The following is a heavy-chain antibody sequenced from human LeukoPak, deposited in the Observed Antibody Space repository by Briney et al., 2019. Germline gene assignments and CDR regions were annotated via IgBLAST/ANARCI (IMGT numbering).Heavy chain of an antibody. D-gene: IGHD3-3*01. V-gene: IGHV1-18*01. CDR2: ISAYNGNT. J-gene: IGHJ4*02. CDR3: ARVDYDFWSGYLQPPDY. Sequence: ASVKVSCKASGYTFTSYGISWVRQATGQGLEWMGWISAYNGNTNYAQKLQGRVTMTTDTSTRTAYMELRSLRSDDTAVYYCARVDYDFWSGYLQPPDYWGQGTLVTVSS. CDR1: GYTFTSYG.